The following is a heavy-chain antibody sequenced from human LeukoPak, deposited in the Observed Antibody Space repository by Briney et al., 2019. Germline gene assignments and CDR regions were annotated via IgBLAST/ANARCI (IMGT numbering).Heavy chain of an antibody. CDR2: ISWNSGSI. Sequence: GGSLRLSCAASGFTFDDYAMHWVRQAPGKGLEWVSGISWNSGSIGYADSVKGRFTISRDNSKNTLYLQMNSLRAEDTAVYYCAKPLYGSGSYYGPYFFDYWGQGTLVTVSS. CDR1: GFTFDDYA. D-gene: IGHD3-10*01. CDR3: AKPLYGSGSYYGPYFFDY. J-gene: IGHJ4*02. V-gene: IGHV3-9*01.